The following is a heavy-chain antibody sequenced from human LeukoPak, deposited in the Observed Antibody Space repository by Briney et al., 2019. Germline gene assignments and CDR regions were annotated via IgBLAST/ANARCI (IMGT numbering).Heavy chain of an antibody. Sequence: GASVKVSCKASGYTFTSYGISWVRQAPGQGLEWMGWISAYNGNTNYAQKLQGRVTMTTDTSTSTAYMELRSLRSDDTAVYYCARDIVVVPAAQPFDYWGQGTLVTVSS. D-gene: IGHD2-2*01. CDR1: GYTFTSYG. J-gene: IGHJ4*02. V-gene: IGHV1-18*01. CDR3: ARDIVVVPAAQPFDY. CDR2: ISAYNGNT.